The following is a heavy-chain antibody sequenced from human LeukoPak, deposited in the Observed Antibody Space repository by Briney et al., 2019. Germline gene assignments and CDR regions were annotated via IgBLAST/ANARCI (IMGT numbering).Heavy chain of an antibody. V-gene: IGHV3-74*01. Sequence: GGSLRLSCAASGFTFGNYWMHWVRHVPGKGLVWVSRIDTDGSITNYADSARSRFTISRDNARNNLYLQMNSLRAEDTAVYYCVRDLGGRYGYWGQGTLVTVSS. CDR3: VRDLGGRYGY. J-gene: IGHJ4*02. CDR2: IDTDGSIT. CDR1: GFTFGNYW. D-gene: IGHD1-26*01.